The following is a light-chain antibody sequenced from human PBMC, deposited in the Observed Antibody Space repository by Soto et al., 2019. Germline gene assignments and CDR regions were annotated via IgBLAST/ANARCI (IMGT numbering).Light chain of an antibody. CDR1: QSISTY. CDR2: DAS. Sequence: DIQMTQSPSSLSASLGDRGTITCRASQSISTYLNWYQQTPGKAPSLLIYDASSLPSGLPSRFSGSGSATDFPLTISSLQDEDFATYCRQQSYSTPITFGQGTRLEIK. CDR3: QQSYSTPIT. V-gene: IGKV1-39*01. J-gene: IGKJ5*01.